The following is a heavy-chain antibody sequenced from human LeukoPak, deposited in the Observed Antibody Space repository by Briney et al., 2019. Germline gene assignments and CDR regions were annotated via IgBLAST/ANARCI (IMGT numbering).Heavy chain of an antibody. V-gene: IGHV4-34*01. CDR2: INHSGST. J-gene: IGHJ4*02. CDR1: GGSFSGYY. CDR3: ARGRGTTVTIFDY. Sequence: SETLSLTCAVYGGSFSGYYWSWIRQPPGKGLEWIAEINHSGSTNYNPSLKSRVTISVDTSKNQFSLKLSSVSAADTAVYYCARGRGTTVTIFDYWGQGTLVTVSS. D-gene: IGHD4-17*01.